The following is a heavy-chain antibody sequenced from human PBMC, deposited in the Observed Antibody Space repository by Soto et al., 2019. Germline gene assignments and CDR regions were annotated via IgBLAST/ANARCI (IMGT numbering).Heavy chain of an antibody. CDR2: IYSGGST. Sequence: GGSLRLSCAASGFTVSSNYMSWVRQAPGKGLEWVSVIYSGGSTYYADSVKGRFTISRDNSKNTLYLQMNSLRAEDTAVYYCARENRTYYYDSSGYYYDYWGHGTLVTVSS. D-gene: IGHD3-22*01. CDR1: GFTVSSNY. V-gene: IGHV3-53*01. J-gene: IGHJ4*01. CDR3: ARENRTYYYDSSGYYYDY.